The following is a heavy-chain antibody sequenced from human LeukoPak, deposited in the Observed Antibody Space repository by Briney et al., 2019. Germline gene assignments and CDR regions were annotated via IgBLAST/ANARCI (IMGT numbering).Heavy chain of an antibody. D-gene: IGHD6-6*01. CDR3: ARDRGIAAHYYYMDV. V-gene: IGHV4-38-2*02. J-gene: IGHJ6*03. Sequence: PSETLSLTCTVSGYSISSGYYWGWIRQSPETGLEWIGSFYQSGSTYYNPSLKSRVTISVDTSKNQFSLKLSSVTAADTAVYYCARDRGIAAHYYYMDVWGKGTTVTVSS. CDR1: GYSISSGYY. CDR2: FYQSGST.